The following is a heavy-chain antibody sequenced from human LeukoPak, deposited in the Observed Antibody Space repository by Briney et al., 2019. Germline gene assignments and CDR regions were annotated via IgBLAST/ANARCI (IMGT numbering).Heavy chain of an antibody. D-gene: IGHD3-10*01. V-gene: IGHV3-20*04. CDR3: AKYLGYYGSGNCYDS. CDR1: GFTFDDYA. J-gene: IGHJ4*02. CDR2: INWNGART. Sequence: GGSLRLSCAASGFTFDDYAMSWVRQAPGKGLEYVSDINWNGARTGYADSVRGRFTISRDNAKNSLYLQMNDLRAEDTALYYCAKYLGYYGSGNCYDSWGQGTLVTVSS.